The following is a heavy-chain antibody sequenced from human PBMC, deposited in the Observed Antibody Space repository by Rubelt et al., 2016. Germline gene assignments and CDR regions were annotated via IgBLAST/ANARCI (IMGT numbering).Heavy chain of an antibody. CDR3: ARVPSSICAFDI. D-gene: IGHD5/OR15-5a*01. CDR1: GGSVSSGSYY. V-gene: IGHV4-61*01. J-gene: IGHJ3*02. Sequence: QVQLQESGPGLVKPSETLSLTCTVSGGSVSSGSYYWSWIRQPPGKGLEWIGYIYYTGSAYYNPSLKSRVTISVDTSKNQFSLKLSSSTAADTAVYYCARVPSSICAFDIWGQGTMVTVSS. CDR2: IYYTGSA.